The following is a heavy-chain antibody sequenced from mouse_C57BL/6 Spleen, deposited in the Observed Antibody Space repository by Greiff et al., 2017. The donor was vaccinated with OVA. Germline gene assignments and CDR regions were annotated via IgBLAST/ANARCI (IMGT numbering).Heavy chain of an antibody. V-gene: IGHV14-2*01. CDR1: GFNIKDYY. J-gene: IGHJ4*01. Sequence: VQLQQSGAELVKPGASVKLSCTASGFNIKDYYMHWVKQRTEQGLEWIGRIDPEDGETKYAPKFQGKATITADTSANTADLQLSSLTSEDTAVYYCAREGLRRGSPYAMDYWGQGTSVTVSS. D-gene: IGHD2-4*01. CDR3: AREGLRRGSPYAMDY. CDR2: IDPEDGET.